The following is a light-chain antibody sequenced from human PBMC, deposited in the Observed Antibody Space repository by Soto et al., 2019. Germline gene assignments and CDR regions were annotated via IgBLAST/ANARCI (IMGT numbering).Light chain of an antibody. CDR2: RDR. V-gene: IGLV3-9*01. J-gene: IGLJ2*01. Sequence: SYELTQPISVSVALGQTAMITCGGNNVGSKNVYWYQQKPGQAPVLVIYRDRNRPAGIPERLSGSNSGNTATLTISGAQAGDEADYYCQVWDSTTVVFGGGTKVTVL. CDR3: QVWDSTTVV. CDR1: NVGSKN.